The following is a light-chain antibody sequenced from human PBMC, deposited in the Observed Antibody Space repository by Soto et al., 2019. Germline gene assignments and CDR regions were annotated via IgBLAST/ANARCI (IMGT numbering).Light chain of an antibody. CDR3: QQYNSYPLT. J-gene: IGKJ5*01. V-gene: IGKV1-5*03. Sequence: DIQMTQSPSTLSASVGDRVTITCRASQSISNLLAWYQQKPGRAPTLLIYKASTLESGVPSRFSGSGSGTEFTLTISSLQHDDFATYYCQQYNSYPLTFGQGTRLEIK. CDR1: QSISNL. CDR2: KAS.